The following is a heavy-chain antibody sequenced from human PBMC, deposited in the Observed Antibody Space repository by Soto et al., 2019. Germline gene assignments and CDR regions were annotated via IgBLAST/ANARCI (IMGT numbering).Heavy chain of an antibody. CDR2: ISGSGGST. Sequence: GGSLRLSCAASGFTFSSYAMSWFRQAPGKGLEWVSAISGSGGSTYYADSVKGRFTISRDNSKNTLYLQMNSLRAEDTAVYYCAKNGAAGIGWDYYYYYGMDVWGQGTTVTVSS. J-gene: IGHJ6*02. CDR3: AKNGAAGIGWDYYYYYGMDV. V-gene: IGHV3-23*01. D-gene: IGHD6-13*01. CDR1: GFTFSSYA.